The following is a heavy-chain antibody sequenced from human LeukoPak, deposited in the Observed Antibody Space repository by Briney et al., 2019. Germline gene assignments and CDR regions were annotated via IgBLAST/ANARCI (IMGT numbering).Heavy chain of an antibody. J-gene: IGHJ6*02. CDR2: ISAYNGNT. Sequence: ASVTVSCKASGYTFTSYGISWVRQAPGQGLEWMGWISAYNGNTNYAQKLQGRVTMTTDTSTSTVYMELSSLRSEDTAVYYCASPGDYGDYVYGMDVWGQGTTVTVSS. D-gene: IGHD4-17*01. V-gene: IGHV1-18*01. CDR3: ASPGDYGDYVYGMDV. CDR1: GYTFTSYG.